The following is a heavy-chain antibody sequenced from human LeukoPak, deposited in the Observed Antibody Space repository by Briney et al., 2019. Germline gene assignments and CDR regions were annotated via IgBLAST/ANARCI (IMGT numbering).Heavy chain of an antibody. D-gene: IGHD1-1*01. CDR3: AKDGSGTIDY. Sequence: GGSLRLSCAASGFTFSSYAMSWVRQAPGKGLEWVSAISGSGGSTYYADSVKGRFTTSRDNSKNTLYLQMNSLRAEGTAVYYCAKDGSGTIDYWGQGTLVTVSS. CDR1: GFTFSSYA. J-gene: IGHJ4*02. V-gene: IGHV3-23*01. CDR2: ISGSGGST.